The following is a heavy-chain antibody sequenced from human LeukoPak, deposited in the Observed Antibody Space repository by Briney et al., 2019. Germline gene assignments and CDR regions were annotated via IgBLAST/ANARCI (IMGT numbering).Heavy chain of an antibody. CDR3: ARSYYGDTEFDY. V-gene: IGHV1-18*01. CDR2: ISAYNGNT. Sequence: ASVKVSFKASGYTFTSYGISWVRHAPGQGLEWMGWISAYNGNTEYAHKLPGRETMTTDTSTSTAYMYLRSLRPDDTAVYYCARSYYGDTEFDYWGQGTLVTVPS. J-gene: IGHJ4*02. D-gene: IGHD4-17*01. CDR1: GYTFTSYG.